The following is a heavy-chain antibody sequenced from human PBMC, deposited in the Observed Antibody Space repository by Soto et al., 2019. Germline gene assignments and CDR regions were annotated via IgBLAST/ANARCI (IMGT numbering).Heavy chain of an antibody. CDR1: GVSTSNHY. CDR3: ARGGGSPYHDPESDY. Sequence: QVQLQESGPGLVKPSETLSLTCSVSGVSTSNHYWTWIRKPPGQGPEWIGCIYYRGTTTYNASFNSRLTISVDTSKNQFSLQLTSVTTAETAVYYCARGGGSPYHDPESDYRGQGILVTVSS. CDR2: IYYRGTT. D-gene: IGHD2-2*01. J-gene: IGHJ4*02. V-gene: IGHV4-59*11.